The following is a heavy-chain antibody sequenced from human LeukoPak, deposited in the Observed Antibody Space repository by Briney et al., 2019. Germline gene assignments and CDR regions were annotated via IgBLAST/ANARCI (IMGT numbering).Heavy chain of an antibody. CDR3: AREGMDGSGIPDAFGI. CDR1: GFTFSSYT. CDR2: IYYSGST. V-gene: IGHV4-59*01. D-gene: IGHD3-10*01. Sequence: GSLRLSCAASGFTFSSYTMNWVRQPPGKGLEWIGYIYYSGSTNYNPSLKSRVTISVDTSKNQFSLKLSSVTAADTAVYYCAREGMDGSGIPDAFGIWGQGTMVTVSS. J-gene: IGHJ3*02.